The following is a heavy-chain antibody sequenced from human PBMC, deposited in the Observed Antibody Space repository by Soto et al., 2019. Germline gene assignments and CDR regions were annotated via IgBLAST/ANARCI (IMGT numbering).Heavy chain of an antibody. CDR1: GFTFSSYA. CDR3: AKLPGEGVVVVADAFDY. Sequence: GGSLRLSCAASGFTFSSYAMSWVRQAPGKGLEWVSAISGSGGSTYYADSVKGRFTISRDNSKNTLYLQMNSLRAEDTAVYYCAKLPGEGVVVVADAFDYWGQGTLVTVSS. V-gene: IGHV3-23*01. D-gene: IGHD2-15*01. J-gene: IGHJ4*02. CDR2: ISGSGGST.